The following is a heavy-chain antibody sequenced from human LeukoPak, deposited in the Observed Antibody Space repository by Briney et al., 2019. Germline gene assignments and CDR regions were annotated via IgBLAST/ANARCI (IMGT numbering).Heavy chain of an antibody. CDR1: GGSFSGYY. V-gene: IGHV4-34*01. J-gene: IGHJ4*02. CDR3: ARGLDYDFWSGHQSFADY. D-gene: IGHD3-3*01. Sequence: SETLSLTCAVYGGSFSGYYWSWIRQPPGKGLEWIGEINHSGSTNYNPSLKSRVTISVDTSKNQFSLKLSSVTAADTAVYYCARGLDYDFWSGHQSFADYWGRGTLVTVSS. CDR2: INHSGST.